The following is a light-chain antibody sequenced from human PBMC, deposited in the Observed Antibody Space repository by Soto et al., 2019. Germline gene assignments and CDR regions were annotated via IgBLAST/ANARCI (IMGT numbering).Light chain of an antibody. CDR2: DAS. CDR1: QSVSIY. V-gene: IGKV3-11*01. J-gene: IGKJ5*01. CDR3: HHYGGSPIT. Sequence: EIVLTQSPATLSLSPGERATLSCRASQSVSIYLAWYQQKPGQAPRLLIYDASNRATGIPARFSGSGSGTDFTLTISSLEPEDFAVYYCHHYGGSPITFGQGTRLDIK.